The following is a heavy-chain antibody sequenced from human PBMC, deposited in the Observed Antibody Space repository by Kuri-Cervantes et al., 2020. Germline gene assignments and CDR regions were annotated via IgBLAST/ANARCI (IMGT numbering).Heavy chain of an antibody. CDR3: ARDPGYSGYVGAFDI. Sequence: GESLKISCAASGFTFSSYEMNWVRQAPGKGLEWVSYISSSGSTIYYADSVKGRFTISRDNAKNSLYLQMNSLRAEDTAVYYCARDPGYSGYVGAFDIWGQGTMVTVSS. CDR1: GFTFSSYE. V-gene: IGHV3-48*03. J-gene: IGHJ3*02. CDR2: ISSSGSTI. D-gene: IGHD5-12*01.